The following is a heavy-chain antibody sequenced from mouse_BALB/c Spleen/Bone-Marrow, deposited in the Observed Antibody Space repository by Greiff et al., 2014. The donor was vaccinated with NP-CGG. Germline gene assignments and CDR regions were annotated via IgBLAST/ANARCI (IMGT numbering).Heavy chain of an antibody. Sequence: EVQLVESGGGLVQPGGSRKLSCAASGFTFSSFAMHWVRQAPEKGLEWVAYISSGSSTIYYEDTVMGRVTITRDNPNNTLFLQMSSLRSEDTAVYYCARSGSNSGYLDYWGQGTTLTVSS. CDR1: GFTFSSFA. CDR2: ISSGSSTI. J-gene: IGHJ2*01. CDR3: ARSGSNSGYLDY. D-gene: IGHD2-5*01. V-gene: IGHV5-17*02.